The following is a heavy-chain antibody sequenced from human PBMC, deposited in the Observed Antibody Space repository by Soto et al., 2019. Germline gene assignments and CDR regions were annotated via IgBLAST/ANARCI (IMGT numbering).Heavy chain of an antibody. CDR3: AKGSSAVYCFDY. D-gene: IGHD2-15*01. J-gene: IGHJ4*02. CDR2: ISASGGST. Sequence: GGSLRLSCAASVFTFSSYAMSWVRQAPGKGLEWVSAISASGGSTYYADSVKGRFTISRDSSKNTVFLQINSLRAEDTAVYYCAKGSSAVYCFDYWGQGTLVTVSS. V-gene: IGHV3-23*01. CDR1: VFTFSSYA.